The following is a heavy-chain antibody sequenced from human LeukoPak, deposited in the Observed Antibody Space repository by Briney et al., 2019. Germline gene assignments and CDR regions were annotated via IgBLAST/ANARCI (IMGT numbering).Heavy chain of an antibody. J-gene: IGHJ4*02. CDR3: ARDGVRDSSGYSAYYFDY. V-gene: IGHV3-30-3*01. D-gene: IGHD3-22*01. CDR1: GFTFSNYA. CDR2: ISYDGSNK. Sequence: GGSLRLSCAASGFTFSNYAMSWVRQAPGKGLEWVAVISYDGSNKYYADSVKGRFTISRDNSKNTLYLQMNSLRAEDTAVYYCARDGVRDSSGYSAYYFDYWGQGTLVTVSS.